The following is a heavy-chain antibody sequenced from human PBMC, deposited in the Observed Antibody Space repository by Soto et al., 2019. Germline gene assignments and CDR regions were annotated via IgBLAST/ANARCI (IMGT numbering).Heavy chain of an antibody. Sequence: AGGSLRLSCAASGFTFSSYAMSWVRQAPGKGLEWVSAISGSGGSTYYADSVKGRFTISRDNSKNTLYLQMNSLRAEDTAVYYCAKGGGTVTYYYYYMDVWGKGTTVTVSS. CDR1: GFTFSSYA. V-gene: IGHV3-23*01. CDR3: AKGGGTVTYYYYYMDV. CDR2: ISGSGGST. D-gene: IGHD4-4*01. J-gene: IGHJ6*03.